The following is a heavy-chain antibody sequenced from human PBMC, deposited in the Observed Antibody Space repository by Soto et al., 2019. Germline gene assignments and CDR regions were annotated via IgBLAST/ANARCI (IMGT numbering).Heavy chain of an antibody. CDR2: INSNSGAT. CDR3: AIIMTHSDSFDI. V-gene: IGHV1-2*04. Sequence: VGSVKVSCKASGYSFAGFYIHWMRQAPGQGLEWVGSINSNSGATTYAQKFQDSVAMTRDTSVSTAYMDLDRLTSDDTAIYYCAIIMTHSDSFDIWGQGTMVTVSS. CDR1: GYSFAGFY. J-gene: IGHJ3*02. D-gene: IGHD3-16*01.